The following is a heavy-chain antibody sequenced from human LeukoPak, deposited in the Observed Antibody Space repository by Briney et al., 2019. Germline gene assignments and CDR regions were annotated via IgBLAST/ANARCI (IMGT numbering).Heavy chain of an antibody. CDR2: ISDIGSI. V-gene: IGHV4-59*12. Sequence: PSETLSLTCTVSGGSISSYYWSWIRQPPGKGLEWIAYISDIGSINYNPSLKSRVTISLDTSKNQFSLKLSSVTAADTAVYYCAKGSSWSHFDYWGQGTLVTVSS. D-gene: IGHD6-13*01. CDR1: GGSISSYY. J-gene: IGHJ4*02. CDR3: AKGSSWSHFDY.